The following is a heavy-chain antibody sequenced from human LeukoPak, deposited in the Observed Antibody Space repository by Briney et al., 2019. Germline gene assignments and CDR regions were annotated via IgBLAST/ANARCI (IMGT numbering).Heavy chain of an antibody. V-gene: IGHV4-59*08. CDR1: GGSISSYY. Sequence: PSETLSLTCTVSGGSISSYYWSWIRQPPGKGLEWIGYIYYSGSTNYNPSLKSRVTISVDTSKNQFSLKLSSVTAADTAVYYCARGGYSSGWAFDYWGQGTLVTVSS. J-gene: IGHJ4*02. CDR3: ARGGYSSGWAFDY. CDR2: IYYSGST. D-gene: IGHD6-19*01.